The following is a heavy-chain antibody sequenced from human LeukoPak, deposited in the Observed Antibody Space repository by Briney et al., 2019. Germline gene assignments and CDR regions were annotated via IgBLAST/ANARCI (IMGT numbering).Heavy chain of an antibody. Sequence: GGSLRLSCAASGFTFSSYSMNWVRQAPGKGLEWVSSISSSSSYIYYAGSVKGRFTISRDNAENSLYLQMNSLRAEDTAVYYCARDSYGSGSSPPPIDYWGQGTLVTVSS. V-gene: IGHV3-21*01. CDR2: ISSSSSYI. J-gene: IGHJ4*02. CDR3: ARDSYGSGSSPPPIDY. D-gene: IGHD3-10*01. CDR1: GFTFSSYS.